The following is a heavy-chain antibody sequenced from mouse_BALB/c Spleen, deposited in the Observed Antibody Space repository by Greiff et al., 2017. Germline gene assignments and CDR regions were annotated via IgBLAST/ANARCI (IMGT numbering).Heavy chain of an antibody. CDR2: IDPSDSET. Sequence: QVQLQQPGAELVKPGAPVKLSCKASGYTFTSYWMNWVKQRPGRGLEWIGRIDPSDSETHYNQKFKDKATLTVDKSSSAAYIQLSSLTSEDSAVYYCAKDGYYWYFDVWGAETTVTVSS. D-gene: IGHD2-3*01. J-gene: IGHJ1*01. CDR1: GYTFTSYW. V-gene: IGHV1-69*02. CDR3: AKDGYYWYFDV.